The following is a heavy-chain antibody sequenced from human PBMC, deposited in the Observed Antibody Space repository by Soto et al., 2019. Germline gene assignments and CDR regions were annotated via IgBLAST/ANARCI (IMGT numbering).Heavy chain of an antibody. CDR1: GYSFTDYY. CDR3: ARVGPTGWFDP. V-gene: IGHV1-2*02. J-gene: IGHJ5*02. CDR2: INTKTGGT. Sequence: QVHLVQSGAEVKKPGASVKVSCKASGYSFTDYYMHWVRQAPGQGLEWMGWINTKTGGTNYAQRVQGRVTMTGDTSINTAYMELSRLRSDDTPVYYCARVGPTGWFDPWGQGTVVTVSS.